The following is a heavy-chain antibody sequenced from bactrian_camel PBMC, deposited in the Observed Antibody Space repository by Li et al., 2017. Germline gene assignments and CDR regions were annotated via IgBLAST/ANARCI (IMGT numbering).Heavy chain of an antibody. Sequence: QLVESGGGLVQPGESLRLSCAASGFTFSSAAYMSWVRQAPGKEREGVAALYTGGGSTYYADSVKGRFTISRDNAKNTLYLQLNSLKTEDTAMYYCANAITETYGGFGPDFGYWGQGTQVTVS. CDR3: ANAITETYGGFGPDFGY. CDR2: LYTGGGST. J-gene: IGHJ6*01. CDR1: GFTFSSAAY. V-gene: IGHV3S28*01. D-gene: IGHD5*01.